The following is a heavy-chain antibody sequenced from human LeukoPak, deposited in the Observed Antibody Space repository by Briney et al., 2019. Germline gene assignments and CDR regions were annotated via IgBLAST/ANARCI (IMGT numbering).Heavy chain of an antibody. V-gene: IGHV3-21*01. CDR2: ISSSSTYI. J-gene: IGHJ4*02. D-gene: IGHD3-9*01. CDR1: GFTFISYS. Sequence: PGGSLKLSCAASGFTFISYSVNWVRQAPGKGLEWVSSISSSSTYIFYADSVKGRFAISRDNAKNSLYLQMNSLRAEDTALYYCAKGRYDILTGYYQPYDYWGQGTLVTVSS. CDR3: AKGRYDILTGYYQPYDY.